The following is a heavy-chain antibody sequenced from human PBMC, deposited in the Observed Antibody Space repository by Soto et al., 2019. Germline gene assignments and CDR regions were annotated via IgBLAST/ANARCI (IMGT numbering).Heavy chain of an antibody. CDR1: GGSIRNYY. J-gene: IGHJ4*02. Sequence: SETLSLTCNVSGGSIRNYYWMWIRQPPGKGLEWIGYIYYSGSTNYNPSLKSRVTISVDTSKDQFSLKLSSVTAADTAVYYCARETPAAGYFDYWGQGTLVTVSS. CDR3: ARETPAAGYFDY. D-gene: IGHD6-13*01. V-gene: IGHV4-59*01. CDR2: IYYSGST.